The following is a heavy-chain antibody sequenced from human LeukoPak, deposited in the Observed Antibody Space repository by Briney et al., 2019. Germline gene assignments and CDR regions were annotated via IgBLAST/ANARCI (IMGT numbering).Heavy chain of an antibody. Sequence: GASVKVSCKASGYTVTGYYMHWVRQAPGQGLEWMGWINPNSGGTNYAQKFQGRVTMTRDTSISTAYMELSRLRSDDTAVYYCARAKGGSGTGIDYWGQGTLVTVSS. D-gene: IGHD3-10*01. V-gene: IGHV1-2*02. CDR3: ARAKGGSGTGIDY. J-gene: IGHJ4*02. CDR1: GYTVTGYY. CDR2: INPNSGGT.